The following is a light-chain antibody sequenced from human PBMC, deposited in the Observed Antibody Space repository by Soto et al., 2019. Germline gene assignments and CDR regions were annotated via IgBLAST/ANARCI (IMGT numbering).Light chain of an antibody. J-gene: IGKJ4*01. V-gene: IGKV3-15*01. CDR3: KQYNTLTRAT. CDR1: QSINSN. CDR2: RAS. Sequence: IVMTQSPATLSVSPGHRATLSCRAIQSINSNLAWYQQKPGQAPRLLMFRASIRATGFPARFSGSGSGTEFNITISSLQSEDSAIYYCKQYNTLTRATFVVCTKVYIK.